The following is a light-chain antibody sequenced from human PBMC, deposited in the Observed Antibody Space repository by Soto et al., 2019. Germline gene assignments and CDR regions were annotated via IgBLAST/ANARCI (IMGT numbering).Light chain of an antibody. V-gene: IGKV1-5*03. Sequence: DIQMTQSPSTLSASVGDRVTITCRASQSISSWLAWYQQKPGKAPKLLIYKASSLESGVPSRFSGSGSGTAFTLTISSLQPDDFATYYCQQYNSYSYPFGQGTKLEIK. CDR3: QQYNSYSYP. CDR1: QSISSW. J-gene: IGKJ2*01. CDR2: KAS.